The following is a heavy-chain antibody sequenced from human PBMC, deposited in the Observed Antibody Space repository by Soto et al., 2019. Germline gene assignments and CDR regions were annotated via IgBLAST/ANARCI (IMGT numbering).Heavy chain of an antibody. V-gene: IGHV1-58*02. Sequence: GASVKVSCKACGFTFTSSAMQWVRQARGQRLEWIGWIVVGSGNTNYAQKFQERVTITRDMSTSTAYMELSSLRSEDTAVYYCAADGTSYDYIWGSYPQAFDIWGQGTMVTVSS. J-gene: IGHJ3*02. CDR3: AADGTSYDYIWGSYPQAFDI. CDR2: IVVGSGNT. CDR1: GFTFTSSA. D-gene: IGHD3-16*01.